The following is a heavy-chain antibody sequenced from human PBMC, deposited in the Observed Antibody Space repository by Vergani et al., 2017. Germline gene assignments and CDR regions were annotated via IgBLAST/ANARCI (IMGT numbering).Heavy chain of an antibody. J-gene: IGHJ6*02. CDR1: GFTLSRYG. V-gene: IGHV3-30*18. D-gene: IGHD6-19*01. CDR3: AKVGSYSSGWYSYGMDV. Sequence: QVQLVESGGGVVQPGRSLRLSCAASGFTLSRYGMHWVRQAPGKGLEWVAVISYDGSNKYYADSVKGRFTISRDNSKNTLYLQMNSLRAEDTAVYYCAKVGSYSSGWYSYGMDVWGQGTTVTVS. CDR2: ISYDGSNK.